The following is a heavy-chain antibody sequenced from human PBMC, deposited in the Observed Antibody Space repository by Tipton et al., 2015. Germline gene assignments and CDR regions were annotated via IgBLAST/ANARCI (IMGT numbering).Heavy chain of an antibody. J-gene: IGHJ4*02. CDR1: GGSVTSGSYY. Sequence: LRLSCTVSGGSVTSGSYYWSWIRQPPGKGLEWIGYISYTDGAHYNPALKSRVTISVDTSKNQFSLKLSSVTAADTAVYYCASPSLPHDRGDYYFQSWGQGSLVTVSS. CDR3: ASPSLPHDRGDYYFQS. V-gene: IGHV4-61*01. D-gene: IGHD2-21*02. CDR2: ISYTDGA.